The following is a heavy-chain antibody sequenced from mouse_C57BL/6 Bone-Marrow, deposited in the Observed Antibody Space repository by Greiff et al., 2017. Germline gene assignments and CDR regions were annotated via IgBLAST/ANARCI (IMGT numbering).Heavy chain of an antibody. D-gene: IGHD1-1*02. CDR2: IYPSDSET. J-gene: IGHJ3*01. CDR1: GYTFTSYW. CDR3: ARGWRLKPLWIAY. V-gene: IGHV1-61*01. Sequence: QVQLQQPGAELVRPGSSVKLSCKASGYTFTSYWMDWVKQRPGQGLEWIGNIYPSDSETHYNQKFKDKATFTVDKSSSTAYMQLSSLTSDDSAVYYCARGWRLKPLWIAYWGQGTLVTVS.